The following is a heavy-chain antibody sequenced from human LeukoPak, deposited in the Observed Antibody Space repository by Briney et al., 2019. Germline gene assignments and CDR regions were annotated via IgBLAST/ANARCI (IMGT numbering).Heavy chain of an antibody. CDR2: IYYSGST. CDR3: APPPYYYETNGYSVA. Sequence: SETLSLTCTVSGGSISSYYWSWIRQPPGKGVEWIGYIYYSGSTNYNPSLKSRVTISVDTSKNQFSLKLSSVTAADTAVYYCAPPPYYYETNGYSVAWGQGTLVTVSS. V-gene: IGHV4-59*01. D-gene: IGHD3-22*01. J-gene: IGHJ5*02. CDR1: GGSISSYY.